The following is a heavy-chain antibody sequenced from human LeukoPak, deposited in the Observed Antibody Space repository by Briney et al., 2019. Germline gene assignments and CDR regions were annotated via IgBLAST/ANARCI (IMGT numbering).Heavy chain of an antibody. CDR3: ARKRSEPSNWFDP. Sequence: SETLSLTCSVSGGSFSKYYWSLVRQPPGRGLEWIGEINHSGSTNYNPSLKSRVTISVDTSKNQFSLKLSSVTAADTAVYYCARKRSEPSNWFDPWGQGTLVTVSS. CDR2: INHSGST. CDR1: GGSFSKYY. V-gene: IGHV4-34*01. D-gene: IGHD1-14*01. J-gene: IGHJ5*02.